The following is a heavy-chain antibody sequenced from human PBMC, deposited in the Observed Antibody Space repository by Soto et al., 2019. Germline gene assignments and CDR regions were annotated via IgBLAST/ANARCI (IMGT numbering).Heavy chain of an antibody. J-gene: IGHJ6*02. CDR1: GFTFSSYG. D-gene: IGHD2-2*01. CDR3: AKGEDVVVPAAPNYSMDV. V-gene: IGHV3-30*18. Sequence: GGSLRLSCAASGFTFSSYGMHWVRQAPGKGLEWVAVISYDGSNKYYADSVKGRFTISRDNSKNTLYLQMNSLRAEDTAVYYCAKGEDVVVPAAPNYSMDVWGQGTTVTVSS. CDR2: ISYDGSNK.